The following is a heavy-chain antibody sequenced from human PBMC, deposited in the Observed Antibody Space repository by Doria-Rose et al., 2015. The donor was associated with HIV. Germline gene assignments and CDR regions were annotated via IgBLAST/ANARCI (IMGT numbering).Heavy chain of an antibody. CDR2: IFSNDDR. V-gene: IGHV2-26*01. J-gene: IGHJ4*02. CDR1: GVSLSSPGMG. Sequence: VTLKESGPVLVKPTETLTLTCTVSGVSLSSPGMGVSWIRQPPGKALEWLANIFSNDDRSYSTSLKSRLTISRATSKSQVVLTMTDMDPVDTATYYCARIKSSRWYHKYYFDFWGQGTLVIVSA. D-gene: IGHD6-13*01. CDR3: ARIKSSRWYHKYYFDF.